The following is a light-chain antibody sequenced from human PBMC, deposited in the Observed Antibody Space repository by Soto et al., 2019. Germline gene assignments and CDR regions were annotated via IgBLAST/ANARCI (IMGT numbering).Light chain of an antibody. V-gene: IGLV2-11*01. CDR1: SSDIGGYNY. J-gene: IGLJ1*01. CDR3: CSYAGNYYV. Sequence: QSVLTQPRSVSGSPGQSVTICCTGTSSDIGGYNYVSWYQQHPDKAPKLMIYDVSKRPSGVPDRFSGSKSGNTASLTISGLQAEDEADYYCCSYAGNYYVFGTGTKVTVL. CDR2: DVS.